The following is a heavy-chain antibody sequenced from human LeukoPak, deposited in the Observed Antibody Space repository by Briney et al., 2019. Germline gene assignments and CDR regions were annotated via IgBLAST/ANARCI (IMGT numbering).Heavy chain of an antibody. CDR3: ARERDCSGGSCPFDY. CDR2: IIPIFGTA. CDR1: GYTFTSYD. J-gene: IGHJ4*02. V-gene: IGHV1-69*05. Sequence: SVKVSCKASGYTFTSYDINWVRQATGQGLEWMGRIIPIFGTANYAQKFQGRVTITTDESTSTAYMELSSLRSEDTAVYYCARERDCSGGSCPFDYWGQGTLVTVSS. D-gene: IGHD2-15*01.